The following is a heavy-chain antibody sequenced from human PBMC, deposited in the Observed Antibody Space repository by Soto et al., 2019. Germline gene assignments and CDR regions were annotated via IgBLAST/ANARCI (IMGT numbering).Heavy chain of an antibody. Sequence: GESLKISCKGSGYSFTSYWIGWVRQMPGKGLAWMGIIYPGDSDTRHSPSFQGQVTISADKSISTAYLQCSSLKASDTAMYYCARPAAAGTSDAFEIWGQGTMVTVSS. CDR3: ARPAAAGTSDAFEI. CDR1: GYSFTSYW. J-gene: IGHJ3*02. CDR2: IYPGDSDT. V-gene: IGHV5-51*01. D-gene: IGHD6-13*01.